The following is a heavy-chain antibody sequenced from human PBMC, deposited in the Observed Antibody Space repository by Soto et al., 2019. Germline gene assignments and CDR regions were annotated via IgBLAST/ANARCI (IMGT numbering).Heavy chain of an antibody. J-gene: IGHJ3*02. CDR3: AQARGLDAFDI. CDR2: IYWDDDK. CDR1: GFSLSTSGVG. D-gene: IGHD3-10*01. Sequence: QITLKESGPTLVKPTQTLTLTCTFSGFSLSTSGVGVGWIRQPPGKALEWLALIYWDDDKRYSPSLKSRLTITKDTSKNPVVLTMTNMDPVDTATYYCAQARGLDAFDIWGQGTMVTVSS. V-gene: IGHV2-5*02.